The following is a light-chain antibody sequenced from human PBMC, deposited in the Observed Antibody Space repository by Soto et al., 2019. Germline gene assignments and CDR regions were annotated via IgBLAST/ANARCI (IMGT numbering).Light chain of an antibody. J-gene: IGLJ3*02. CDR3: QVWDCSSDHWV. V-gene: IGLV3-21*02. Sequence: SYELTQPPSVSVAPGQTARITCGGNNIGRKSVHWYQQKPGQAPVLVVYDDSDRPSGIPERFSGSNSGNTATLTLSRVEAWDGADYYCQVWDCSSDHWVFGGGTKLTVL. CDR2: DDS. CDR1: NIGRKS.